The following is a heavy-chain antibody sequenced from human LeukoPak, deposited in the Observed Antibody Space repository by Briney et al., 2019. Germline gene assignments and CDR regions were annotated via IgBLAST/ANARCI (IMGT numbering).Heavy chain of an antibody. V-gene: IGHV3-48*04. Sequence: SGGSLRLSCAASGFTFSSYSMSWIRQAPGKGLEWVSYISSSGSTIYYADSVKGRFTISRDNAKNSLYLQMNGLRAEDTAVYYCARDAPPYFDWLFPTSAHYGMDVWGQGTTVTVSS. CDR3: ARDAPPYFDWLFPTSAHYGMDV. CDR2: ISSSGSTI. D-gene: IGHD3-9*01. CDR1: GFTFSSYS. J-gene: IGHJ6*02.